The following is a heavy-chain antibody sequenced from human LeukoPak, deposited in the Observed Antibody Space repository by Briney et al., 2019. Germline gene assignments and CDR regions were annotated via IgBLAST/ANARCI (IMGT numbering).Heavy chain of an antibody. CDR1: GFTFSTYG. D-gene: IGHD3-10*01. CDR3: ARDTGYYPD. J-gene: IGHJ4*02. Sequence: GGSLRLSCAASGFTFSTYGIHWVRQAPGKGLEYVSAINGNGDSTYYANSVKGRFTISRDNSKNPVYLQMGSLRPEDMAVYYCARDTGYYPDWGQGTLVTVCS. V-gene: IGHV3-64*01. CDR2: INGNGDST.